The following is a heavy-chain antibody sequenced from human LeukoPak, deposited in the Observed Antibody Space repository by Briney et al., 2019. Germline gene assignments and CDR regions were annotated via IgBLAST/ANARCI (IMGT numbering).Heavy chain of an antibody. Sequence: GGSLRLSCAASGFTFSSYGMHWVRQAPGKGLEWVAVISYDGSNKYYADSVKGRFTISRDNAKNSLSLQMNSLRAEDTALYYCARGNAVGVWGQGTTVTASS. J-gene: IGHJ6*02. CDR2: ISYDGSNK. CDR1: GFTFSSYG. V-gene: IGHV3-30*03. CDR3: ARGNAVGV.